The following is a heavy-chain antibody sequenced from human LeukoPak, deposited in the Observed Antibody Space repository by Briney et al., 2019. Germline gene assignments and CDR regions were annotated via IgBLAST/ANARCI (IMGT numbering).Heavy chain of an antibody. CDR1: GYTFTGYS. V-gene: IGHV1-2*02. CDR3: ARDYRFFQEQVGPYYSYRLDV. D-gene: IGHD6-13*01. CDR2: INLNSGGT. Sequence: AAGKGSCKASGYTFTGYSIHWVRQAPGQGLEWMGWINLNSGGTNYAQKFQGRVTMTRDTSINTAYMELSRLRADDTAVYYCARDYRFFQEQVGPYYSYRLDVWGQGITVTV. J-gene: IGHJ6*02.